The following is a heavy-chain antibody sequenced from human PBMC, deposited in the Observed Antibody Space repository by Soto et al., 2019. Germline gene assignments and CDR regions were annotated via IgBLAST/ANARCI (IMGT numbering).Heavy chain of an antibody. CDR2: ISYSGST. CDR1: GASISSGDFH. D-gene: IGHD3-22*01. V-gene: IGHV4-30-4*01. CDR3: ARDATYSSESGTYYSRFDS. Sequence: SETLSLTCTVSGASISSGDFHWSWIRQPPGEGLESIAHISYSGSTYYNPSLKSRVTISVDTSKNQFSLNLNSVTAADTAVYYCARDATYSSESGTYYSRFDSWGQGALVTVPQ. J-gene: IGHJ4*02.